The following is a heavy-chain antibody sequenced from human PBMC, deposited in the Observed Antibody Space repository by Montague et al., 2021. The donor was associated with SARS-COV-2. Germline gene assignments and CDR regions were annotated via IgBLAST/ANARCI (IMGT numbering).Heavy chain of an antibody. J-gene: IGHJ4*02. CDR3: TQERGPGRTTWHYFDY. D-gene: IGHD1-14*01. V-gene: IGHV6-1*01. CDR2: TYYRSKWYN. CDR1: GDSVSSNIAA. Sequence: CAISGDSVSSNIAAWNWTRQSPSRGLEWLGRTYYRSKWYNDYAVSVRGRITISPDTSKNQFSLQLNSVTPEDTAVYYCTQERGPGRTTWHYFDYWGQGTLVTVSS.